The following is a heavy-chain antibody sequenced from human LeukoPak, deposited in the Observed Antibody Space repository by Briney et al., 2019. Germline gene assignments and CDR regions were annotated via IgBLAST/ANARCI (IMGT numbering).Heavy chain of an antibody. CDR2: ISRDGASI. CDR3: ARDGRNWKFDY. CDR1: GFTFSNYA. D-gene: IGHD1-1*01. V-gene: IGHV3-23*01. J-gene: IGHJ4*02. Sequence: GGSLRLSCAASGFTFSNYAMSWVRQAPGKGLEWVSAISRDGASIYYAGSVKGRFSVSRDNSENTLYLQMNSLRAEDTAVYFCARDGRNWKFDYWGQGALVTVSS.